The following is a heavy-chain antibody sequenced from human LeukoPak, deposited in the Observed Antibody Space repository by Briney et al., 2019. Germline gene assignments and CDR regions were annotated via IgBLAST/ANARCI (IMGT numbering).Heavy chain of an antibody. J-gene: IGHJ4*02. V-gene: IGHV3-53*01. D-gene: IGHD6-25*01. Sequence: PGGSLRLSCAASGFXVSTSYMNWVRQAPGKGLEWVSVIYGGGSTYYADSVRGRFTISRDNSKNTLYLRMNSLRAEDTAVYFCARGYSSGWPDFWGQGTLVTVSS. CDR1: GFXVSTSY. CDR2: IYGGGST. CDR3: ARGYSSGWPDF.